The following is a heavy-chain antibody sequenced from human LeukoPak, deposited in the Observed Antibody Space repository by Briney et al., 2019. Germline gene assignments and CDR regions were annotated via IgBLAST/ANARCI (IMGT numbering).Heavy chain of an antibody. V-gene: IGHV3-74*01. CDR1: GFTFSTYW. Sequence: GGSLRLSCAASGFTFSTYWMHWVRHAPGKGLVWVSRVNGDGSSTNYADSVKGRFTISRDNAKNTLYLQMNSLRAEDTAVYYCARDGIAAVDFDYWGQGILVTVSS. D-gene: IGHD6-13*01. J-gene: IGHJ4*02. CDR2: VNGDGSST. CDR3: ARDGIAAVDFDY.